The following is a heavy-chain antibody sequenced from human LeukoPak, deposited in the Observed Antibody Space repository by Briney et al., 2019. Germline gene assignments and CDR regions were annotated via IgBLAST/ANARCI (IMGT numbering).Heavy chain of an antibody. CDR3: AKAPRFGDHAAEYFYYYMDV. D-gene: IGHD3-16*01. J-gene: IGHJ6*03. Sequence: QPGGSLRLSCAASGFTFSSYEMNWVRQAPGKGLEWVSSIPRNGGSTYYAVSVKGRFTISRDNSKNTLYVQMNSLRVDDTAVYYCAKAPRFGDHAAEYFYYYMDVWGKGTTVTVSS. CDR1: GFTFSSYE. CDR2: IPRNGGST. V-gene: IGHV3-23*01.